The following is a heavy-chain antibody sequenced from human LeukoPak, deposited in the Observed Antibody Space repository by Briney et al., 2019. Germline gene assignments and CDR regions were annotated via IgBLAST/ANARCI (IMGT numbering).Heavy chain of an antibody. D-gene: IGHD3-3*01. CDR3: ARATFWSGYQRDSWYMDV. Sequence: PGGSLRLSCAASGFTVSSNYMTWVRQAPGKGLEWVSVIYSGGSTYHADSVKGRFTISRDNSENTLYLHMNSLRAEDTAVYYCARATFWSGYQRDSWYMDVWGKGTTVTVSS. CDR2: IYSGGST. CDR1: GFTVSSNY. V-gene: IGHV3-66*02. J-gene: IGHJ6*03.